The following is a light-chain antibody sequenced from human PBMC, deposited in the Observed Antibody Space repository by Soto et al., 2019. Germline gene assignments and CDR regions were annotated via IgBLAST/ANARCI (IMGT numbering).Light chain of an antibody. J-gene: IGLJ1*01. V-gene: IGLV1-44*01. CDR2: SNS. CDR1: KSNIGINT. Sequence: QSVLTQPPSASGTPGQRVTISCSGSKSNIGINTVNWYQQFPGTAPKLLIYSNSHRPSGVPDRFSGSKSGTSASLAINGLQSGDEADYYCCSYAGSSLYVFGTGTKLTVL. CDR3: CSYAGSSLYV.